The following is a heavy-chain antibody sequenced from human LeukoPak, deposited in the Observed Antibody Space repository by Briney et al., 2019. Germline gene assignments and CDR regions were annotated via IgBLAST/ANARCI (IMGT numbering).Heavy chain of an antibody. CDR2: ISSSGTYT. CDR3: ARDQGYDSRGYYYPYHFDC. J-gene: IGHJ4*02. Sequence: GGSLRLSCAASGFTFNTYSMNWVRQAPGKGLEWVSSISSSGTYTYYADSVKGRFTISRDNAKNSLYLQMNSLRAEDTAVYYCARDQGYDSRGYYYPYHFDCWGQGTLVTVSS. D-gene: IGHD3-22*01. CDR1: GFTFNTYS. V-gene: IGHV3-21*01.